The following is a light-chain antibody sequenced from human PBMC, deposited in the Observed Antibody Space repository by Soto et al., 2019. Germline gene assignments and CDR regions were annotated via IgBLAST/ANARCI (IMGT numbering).Light chain of an antibody. CDR3: KKYDDSPRT. V-gene: IGKV3-20*01. Sequence: EIVLTQSPGTPSLSPGERTTLSCRASQSVGSNYLAWYQQKPGQATRLLIYGASSRATGIPDRFSGSGSGTDFTLTISRLEPEEFAVYYCKKYDDSPRTVGKGTKVDIK. CDR2: GAS. J-gene: IGKJ1*01. CDR1: QSVGSNY.